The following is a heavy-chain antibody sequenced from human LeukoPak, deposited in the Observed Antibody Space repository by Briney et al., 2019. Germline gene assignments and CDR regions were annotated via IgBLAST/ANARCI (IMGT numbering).Heavy chain of an antibody. CDR2: SNPNSGGT. Sequence: ASVKVSCKAAGYTFSGHYTHWVRQAPGQGLEWMGWSNPNSGGTKYAQKSQGRVTMTRDTSISTAYMELSRLRSDDTAVYYCARDYYDSSGLGAFDIWGQGTMVTVSS. CDR3: ARDYYDSSGLGAFDI. CDR1: GYTFSGHY. J-gene: IGHJ3*02. V-gene: IGHV1-2*02. D-gene: IGHD3-22*01.